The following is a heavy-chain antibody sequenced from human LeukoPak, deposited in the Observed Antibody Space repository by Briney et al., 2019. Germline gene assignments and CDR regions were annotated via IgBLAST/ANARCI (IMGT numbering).Heavy chain of an antibody. J-gene: IGHJ4*02. D-gene: IGHD1-26*01. CDR2: IYYSGST. Sequence: SETLSLTCTVSGGSISSYYWSWIRQPPGKGLEWIGYIYYSGSTNYNPSLKSRVTISVDTSKNQFSLKLSSVTAADTAVYYCARRRYGGSPFDYWGQGTLVTVSS. CDR3: ARRRYGGSPFDY. CDR1: GGSISSYY. V-gene: IGHV4-59*08.